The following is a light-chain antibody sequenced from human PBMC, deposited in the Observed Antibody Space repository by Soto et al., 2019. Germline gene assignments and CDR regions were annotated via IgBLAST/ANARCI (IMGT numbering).Light chain of an antibody. CDR2: AAC. V-gene: IGKV1-8*01. J-gene: IGKJ4*01. Sequence: AIRITQSPSSLSASTGDRVTITCRASQGISSYLAWYQQKPGKAPKLLIYAACTLQSGVPSRFSGSGSGTDFTLTISCLQSEDFATYYCQQYYSCPLTFGGGTKVDIK. CDR3: QQYYSCPLT. CDR1: QGISSY.